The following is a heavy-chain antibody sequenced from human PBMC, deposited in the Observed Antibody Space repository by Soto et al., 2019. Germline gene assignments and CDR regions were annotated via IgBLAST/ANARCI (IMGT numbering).Heavy chain of an antibody. CDR3: ARDYDFWSGYTPPHFDY. V-gene: IGHV4-34*01. Sequence: PSETLSLTCAVYGGSFSGYYWSWIRQPPGKGLEWIGEINHSGSTNYNPSLKSRVTISVDTSKNQFSLKLSSVTAADTAVYYCARDYDFWSGYTPPHFDYWGQGTLVTVS. D-gene: IGHD3-3*01. CDR1: GGSFSGYY. J-gene: IGHJ4*02. CDR2: INHSGST.